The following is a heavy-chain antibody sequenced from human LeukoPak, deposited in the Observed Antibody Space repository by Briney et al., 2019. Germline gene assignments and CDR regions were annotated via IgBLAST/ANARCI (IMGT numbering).Heavy chain of an antibody. CDR1: GFAFSTYW. CDR3: AREGKARGAPFDY. V-gene: IGHV3-74*01. Sequence: GGSLSLSCAASGFAFSTYWMHWVRQAPGKGLVWVSRINSDGSPTGYADSVKGRFTISRDNAKNSLYLQMNSLRAEDAALYHCAREGKARGAPFDYWGQGTLVTVSS. J-gene: IGHJ4*02. CDR2: INSDGSPT. D-gene: IGHD3-10*01.